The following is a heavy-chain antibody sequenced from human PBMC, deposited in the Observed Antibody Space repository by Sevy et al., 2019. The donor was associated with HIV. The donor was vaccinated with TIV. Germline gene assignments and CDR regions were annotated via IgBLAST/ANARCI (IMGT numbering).Heavy chain of an antibody. CDR1: GYTFTSYG. V-gene: IGHV1-18*01. Sequence: ASVKVSCKASGYTFTSYGISWVRQAPGQGLEWMGWISAYNGNTNYAQKLQGRVTMTTDTSTSTAYMELRSLRSDDTAVYYCASGSSSSEADAFDIWGQWTMVTVSS. J-gene: IGHJ3*02. CDR3: ASGSSSSEADAFDI. D-gene: IGHD6-6*01. CDR2: ISAYNGNT.